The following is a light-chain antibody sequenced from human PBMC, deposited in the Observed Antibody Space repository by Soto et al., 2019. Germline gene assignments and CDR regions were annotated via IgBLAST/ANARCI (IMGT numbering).Light chain of an antibody. CDR1: QSVSNNY. V-gene: IGKV3-20*01. CDR3: QQYGSSGT. J-gene: IGKJ1*01. Sequence: EIMSTQSPSTLSLSPGERATLSCRASQSVSNNYLAWYQQKPGQAPRLLIYGASNRATGIPDRFSGSGSGTDFTLTISRLEPEDFAVYYCQQYGSSGTFGQGTKVDIK. CDR2: GAS.